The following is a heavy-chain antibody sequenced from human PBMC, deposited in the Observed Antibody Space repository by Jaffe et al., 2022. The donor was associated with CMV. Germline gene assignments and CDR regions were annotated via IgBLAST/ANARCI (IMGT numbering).Heavy chain of an antibody. D-gene: IGHD3-9*01. CDR1: GGSISSYY. V-gene: IGHV4-59*08. CDR3: AGTILYYYYMDV. Sequence: QVQLQESGPGLVKPSETLSLTCTVSGGSISSYYWSWIRQPPGKGLEWIGYIYYSGSTNYNPSLKSRVTISVDTSKNQFSLKLSSVTAADTAVYYCAGTILYYYYMDVWGKGTTVTVSS. CDR2: IYYSGST. J-gene: IGHJ6*03.